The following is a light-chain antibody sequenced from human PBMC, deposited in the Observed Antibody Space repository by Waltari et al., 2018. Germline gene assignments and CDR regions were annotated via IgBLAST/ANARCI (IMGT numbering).Light chain of an antibody. V-gene: IGLV2-14*03. CDR2: NVT. Sequence: QSALTQPASVSGSPGQSITISCTGTSTDVGNYNYVSWYQQHPGKAPKLILYNVTDRPPAVSDRFSFSKSSNTTSLSISRLQAEDEADYYYTSYSSAGTRSYVFGGGTTLTVL. CDR3: TSYSSAGTRSYV. CDR1: STDVGNYNY. J-gene: IGLJ2*01.